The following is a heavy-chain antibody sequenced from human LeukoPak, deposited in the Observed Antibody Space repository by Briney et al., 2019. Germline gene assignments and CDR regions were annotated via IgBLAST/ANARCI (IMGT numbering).Heavy chain of an antibody. CDR3: ARGGSSSWRNAFDI. CDR1: GGTFNSYA. Sequence: ASVKVSCKASGGTFNSYAISWVRQAPGQGLEWMGGIIPIFGTTNYAQKFQGRVTITADESTSTAYMELSSLRSEDTAVYYCARGGSSSWRNAFDIWGQGTMVTVSS. V-gene: IGHV1-69*13. J-gene: IGHJ3*02. D-gene: IGHD6-13*01. CDR2: IIPIFGTT.